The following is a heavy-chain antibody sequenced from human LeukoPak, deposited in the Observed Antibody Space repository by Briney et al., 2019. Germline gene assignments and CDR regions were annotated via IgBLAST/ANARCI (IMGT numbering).Heavy chain of an antibody. V-gene: IGHV1-2*06. CDR1: GYTFTGYY. J-gene: IGHJ4*02. CDR3: ARDVPYYYGSGTDSAIDY. Sequence: ASVKVSCKASGYTFTGYYIHWVRQAPGQGLEWMGRINPNSGGTDYVQKFQGRVTMTRDTSISTAYMELSRLRSDDSAVYYCARDVPYYYGSGTDSAIDYWGQGTLVTVSS. CDR2: INPNSGGT. D-gene: IGHD3-10*01.